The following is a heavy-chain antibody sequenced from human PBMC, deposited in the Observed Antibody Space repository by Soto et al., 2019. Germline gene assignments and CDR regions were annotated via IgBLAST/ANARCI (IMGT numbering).Heavy chain of an antibody. CDR2: IYNSPTT. Sequence: QVQLQESGPGLVKPSQTLSLTCTVSGGSISTGGYYWSWIRQHPGKGLGWIGSIYNSPTTYYNPSLKSRVTISVDTSKNQFSLKLSSVTVADTAVYYCARDPAPWGQGALVTVSS. CDR1: GGSISTGGYY. CDR3: ARDPAP. J-gene: IGHJ5*02. V-gene: IGHV4-31*03.